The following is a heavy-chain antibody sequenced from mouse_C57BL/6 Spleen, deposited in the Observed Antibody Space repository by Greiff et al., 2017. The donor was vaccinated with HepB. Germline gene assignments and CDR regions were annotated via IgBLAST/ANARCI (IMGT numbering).Heavy chain of an antibody. D-gene: IGHD3-2*02. V-gene: IGHV1-82*01. CDR1: GYAFSSSW. CDR3: ARSAQATLDYFDY. CDR2: IYPGDGDT. J-gene: IGHJ2*01. Sequence: QVQLKQSGPELVKPGASVKISCKASGYAFSSSWMNWVKQRPGKGLEWIGRIYPGDGDTNYNGKFKGKATLTADKSSSTAYMQLSSLTSEDSAVYFCARSAQATLDYFDYWGQGTTLTVSS.